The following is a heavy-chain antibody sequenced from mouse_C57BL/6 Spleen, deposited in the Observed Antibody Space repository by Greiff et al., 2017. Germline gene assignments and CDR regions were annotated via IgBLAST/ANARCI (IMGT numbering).Heavy chain of an antibody. CDR1: GYTFTSYW. Sequence: VQLQQSGAELVKPGASVKMSCKASGYTFTSYWITWVKQRPGQGLEWIGDIYPGSGSTNYNEKFKSKATLTVDTSSSTAYMQLSSLTSANSAVYYYASVSNYFDYWGQGTTLTVSS. CDR2: IYPGSGST. J-gene: IGHJ2*01. V-gene: IGHV1-55*01. D-gene: IGHD1-1*01. CDR3: ASVSNYFDY.